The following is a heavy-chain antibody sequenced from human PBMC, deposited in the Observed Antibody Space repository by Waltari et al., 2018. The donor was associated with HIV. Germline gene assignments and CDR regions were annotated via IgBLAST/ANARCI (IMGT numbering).Heavy chain of an antibody. CDR3: ARGAKKWLQISVTLPFDS. Sequence: RLEQSGAELRKPGASVKVSCKASGYRFTAYYIHWVRQAPGQGPEWMGWINPNSGGTNYAQNFQGRITLTRDTSINTAFMDLSRLKSDDTGVYYCARGAKKWLQISVTLPFDSWGQGTLVTVSS. CDR2: INPNSGGT. V-gene: IGHV1-2*02. D-gene: IGHD5-12*01. J-gene: IGHJ4*02. CDR1: GYRFTAYY.